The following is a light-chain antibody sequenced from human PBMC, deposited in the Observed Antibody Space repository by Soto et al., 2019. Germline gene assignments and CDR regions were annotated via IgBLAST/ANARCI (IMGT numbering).Light chain of an antibody. CDR2: DVT. V-gene: IGLV2-11*01. J-gene: IGLJ2*01. CDR1: SSDVGAYNY. CDR3: CSYAYTVL. Sequence: QSALTQPRSVSGSPGQSVTISCTGTSSDVGAYNYVSWYQHHPGKAPKLMLYDVTKRPSGVPDRFSGSKSGNTASLTISGLQAEDEADYYCCSYAYTVLFGGGTKLTVL.